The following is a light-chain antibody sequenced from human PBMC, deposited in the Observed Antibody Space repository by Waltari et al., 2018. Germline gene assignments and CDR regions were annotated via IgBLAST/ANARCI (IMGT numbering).Light chain of an antibody. CDR1: HSFSSLY. CDR2: GAS. CDR3: QQYGSSPIT. V-gene: IGKV3-20*01. J-gene: IGKJ2*01. Sequence: IVLTQSPGTLSLSPGERATLSCRASHSFSSLYLAWYQQKPGQAPRLLMFGASNRATGIPDRFSGSGSGTDFTLTINRLEPEDFAVYYCQQYGSSPITFGQGTKLEIK.